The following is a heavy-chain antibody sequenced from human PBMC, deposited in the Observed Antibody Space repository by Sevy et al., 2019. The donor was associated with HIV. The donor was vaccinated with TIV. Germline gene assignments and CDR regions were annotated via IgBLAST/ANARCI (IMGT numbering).Heavy chain of an antibody. V-gene: IGHV4-59*13. J-gene: IGHJ6*02. CDR3: ARDRVLYYYYGMDV. Sequence: SKTLSLTCTVSGGSISSYYWSWIRQPPGKGLEWIGYIYYSGSTNYNPSLKSRVTISVDTSKNQFSLKLSSVTAADTAVYYCARDRVLYYYYGMDVWGQGTTVTVSS. D-gene: IGHD1-1*01. CDR2: IYYSGST. CDR1: GGSISSYY.